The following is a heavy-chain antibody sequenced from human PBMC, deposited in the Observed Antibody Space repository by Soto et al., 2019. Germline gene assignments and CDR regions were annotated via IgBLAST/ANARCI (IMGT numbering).Heavy chain of an antibody. Sequence: QITLKESGPTLVKPTQTLTLTCTFSGFSLSTSGVGVGWIRQPPGKALEWLALIYWDDDKRYSPSLKSRLTITKDTSKNQVVLTMTNMDPVDTATYYCAHSFSGPLLCFGACDYFDYWGQGTLVTVSS. CDR1: GFSLSTSGVG. CDR3: AHSFSGPLLCFGACDYFDY. CDR2: IYWDDDK. D-gene: IGHD3-10*01. V-gene: IGHV2-5*02. J-gene: IGHJ4*02.